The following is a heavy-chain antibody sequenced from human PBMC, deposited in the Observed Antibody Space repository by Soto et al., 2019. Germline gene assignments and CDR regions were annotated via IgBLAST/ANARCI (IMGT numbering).Heavy chain of an antibody. CDR1: GFTFSTYS. CDR2: ISYTSSTI. Sequence: GGSLRLSCAASGFTFSTYSMDWVRQAPGKGLEWVSYISYTSSTIYYADSVKGRFTISRDNAKNSLFLQMHSLRDEDTAVYYCARDNGLAGSFDPWGQGTLVTVSS. CDR3: ARDNGLAGSFDP. J-gene: IGHJ5*02. D-gene: IGHD2-21*01. V-gene: IGHV3-48*02.